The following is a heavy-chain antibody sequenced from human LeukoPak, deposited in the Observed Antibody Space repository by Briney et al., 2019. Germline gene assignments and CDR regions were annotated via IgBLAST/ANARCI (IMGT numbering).Heavy chain of an antibody. J-gene: IGHJ6*04. CDR2: IHYDGNNK. V-gene: IGHV3-30*02. CDR1: GFTFSSYG. D-gene: IGHD3-10*02. Sequence: QTGGSLRLSCAASGFTFSSYGMHWVRQAPGKGLEWVAFIHYDGNNKYYADSVKGRFTISRDNAKNSLYLQMNSLRAEDTAVYYCAELGITMIGGVWGKGTTVTISS. CDR3: AELGITMIGGV.